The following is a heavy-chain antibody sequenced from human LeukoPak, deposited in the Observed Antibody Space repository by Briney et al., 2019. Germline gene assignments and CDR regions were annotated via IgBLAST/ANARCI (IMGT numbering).Heavy chain of an antibody. D-gene: IGHD4-23*01. Sequence: GRSLRLSCVGSGFAFHNYAMHWGRRPPGKGLEGGSAINWNSDTKAYADSVKGRFTISRDRARNSLYLQMDSLRPEDTALYYCAKDTGGNGAYFYAMDVWGQGTSVTVSS. V-gene: IGHV3-9*01. CDR1: GFAFHNYA. J-gene: IGHJ6*02. CDR2: INWNSDTK. CDR3: AKDTGGNGAYFYAMDV.